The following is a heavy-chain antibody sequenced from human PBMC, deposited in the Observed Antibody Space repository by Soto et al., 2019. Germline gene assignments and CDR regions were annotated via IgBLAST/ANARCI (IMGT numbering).Heavy chain of an antibody. CDR1: GDIFTNYY. Sequence: QAQLVQSGAEVKKPGASVKLSCKAVGDIFTNYYMHWVRQAPGQGLEWMGIINPSGGSTIYAQKFQGRVTMTGDSSTSTVYMELSSLRSEDTAVYYCARDRPSFFDFWRDSENWYFDLWGRGTLVTVSS. CDR2: INPSGGST. CDR3: ARDRPSFFDFWRDSENWYFDL. V-gene: IGHV1-46*01. J-gene: IGHJ2*01. D-gene: IGHD3-3*01.